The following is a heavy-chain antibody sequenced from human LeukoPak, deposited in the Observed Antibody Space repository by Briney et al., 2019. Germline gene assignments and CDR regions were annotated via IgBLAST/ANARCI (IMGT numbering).Heavy chain of an antibody. Sequence: SETLSLTCTVSGGSISSYYWSWIRQPPGKGLEWIGYIYHSGSTNYNPSLKSRVTISVDTSKNQFSLKLSSVTAADTAVYYCARSEYSSSSYYYYYGMDVWGQGTTVTVSS. V-gene: IGHV4-59*01. CDR3: ARSEYSSSSYYYYYGMDV. D-gene: IGHD6-6*01. J-gene: IGHJ6*02. CDR2: IYHSGST. CDR1: GGSISSYY.